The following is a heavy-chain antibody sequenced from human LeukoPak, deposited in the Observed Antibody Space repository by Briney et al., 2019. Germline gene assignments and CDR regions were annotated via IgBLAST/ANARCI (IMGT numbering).Heavy chain of an antibody. D-gene: IGHD3-3*01. CDR2: VDPNSGGT. J-gene: IGHJ4*02. V-gene: IGHV1-2*02. Sequence: GASVKVSCKASGYTFTGYYMHWVRQAPGQGLEWMGWVDPNSGGTKYAQKFQGRVTMTRDTSISTAYMELSRLKSDDTAVYFCARDRSGYCDYWGQGTQVTVSS. CDR1: GYTFTGYY. CDR3: ARDRSGYCDY.